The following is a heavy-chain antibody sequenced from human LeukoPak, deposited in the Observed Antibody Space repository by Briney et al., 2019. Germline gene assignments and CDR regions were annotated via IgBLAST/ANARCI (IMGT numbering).Heavy chain of an antibody. J-gene: IGHJ3*02. CDR1: GGSISSYY. CDR2: IYYSGST. D-gene: IGHD6-19*01. Sequence: PSETLSLTGTVSGGSISSYYWSWIRQPPGKGLEWIGYIYYSGSTNYNPSLKSRVTISVDTSKNQFSLKLSSVTAADTAVYYCARRGQWLVDRRFAFDIWGQGTMVTVSS. V-gene: IGHV4-59*08. CDR3: ARRGQWLVDRRFAFDI.